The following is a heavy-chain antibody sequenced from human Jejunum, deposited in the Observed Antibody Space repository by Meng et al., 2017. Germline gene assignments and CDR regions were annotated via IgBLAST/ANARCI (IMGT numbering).Heavy chain of an antibody. CDR1: RCAVRGRTVY. Sequence: QRLLHESRPGPARPSATLSLTYAISRCAVRGRTVYWTWILQPPGKGLEWIGYVFDSGSTKYNPSLSSRVTISADTSKNQFSLELSSVTAADTAVYYCARVLALIDSWGQGTLVTVSS. J-gene: IGHJ4*02. V-gene: IGHV4-61*01. CDR3: ARVLALIDS. CDR2: VFDSGST. D-gene: IGHD3-3*02.